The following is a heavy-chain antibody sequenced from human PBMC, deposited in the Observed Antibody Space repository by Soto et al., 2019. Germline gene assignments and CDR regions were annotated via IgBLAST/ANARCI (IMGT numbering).Heavy chain of an antibody. CDR2: IWYDGSNK. J-gene: IGHJ6*02. CDR1: GFTFSSYG. D-gene: IGHD5-12*01. CDR3: ARGESATTWYYYYYGMDV. V-gene: IGHV3-33*01. Sequence: GGSLRLSCAASGFTFSSYGMHWVRQAPGKGLEWVAVIWYDGSNKYYADSVKGRFNISRDNSKNTLYLQMNSLRAEDTAVYYCARGESATTWYYYYYGMDVWGQGTTVTVSS.